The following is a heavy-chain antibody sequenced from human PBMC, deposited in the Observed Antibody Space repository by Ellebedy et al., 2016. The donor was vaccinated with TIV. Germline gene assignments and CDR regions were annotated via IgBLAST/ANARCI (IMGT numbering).Heavy chain of an antibody. Sequence: GESLKISCAASGFTFSSYAMSWVRQAPGKGLEWVSAISGIGGSTYYADSVKGRFTISRDNSKNTLYLQMNSLRAEDTAVYYCAKDQGGGDYYYYGMDVWGQGTTVTVSS. CDR1: GFTFSSYA. D-gene: IGHD3-16*01. CDR2: ISGIGGST. CDR3: AKDQGGGDYYYYGMDV. V-gene: IGHV3-23*01. J-gene: IGHJ6*02.